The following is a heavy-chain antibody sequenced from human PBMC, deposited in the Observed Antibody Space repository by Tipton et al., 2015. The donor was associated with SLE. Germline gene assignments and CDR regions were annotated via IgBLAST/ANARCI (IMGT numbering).Heavy chain of an antibody. CDR2: ISAYNGNT. CDR3: ARDEVELRGYRYTYYSGMDV. CDR1: GYTFTSYG. D-gene: IGHD5-18*01. Sequence: QLVQSGAEVKKPGASVKVSCKASGYTFTSYGISWVRQAPGQGLEWMGWISAYNGNTNYAQKLQGRVTMTTDTSTSTAYMELRSLRSDDTAVYYCARDEVELRGYRYTYYSGMDVWGQGTTVTLPS. J-gene: IGHJ6*02. V-gene: IGHV1-18*01.